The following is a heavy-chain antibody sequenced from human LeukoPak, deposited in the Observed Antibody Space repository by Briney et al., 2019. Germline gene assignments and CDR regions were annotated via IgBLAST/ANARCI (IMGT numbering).Heavy chain of an antibody. D-gene: IGHD6-6*01. Sequence: ASVKVSCKASGYTFTAYYMHWVRQAPGQGLEWMAWINPNSGGANYAQKFQGRVTMTRDTSISTAYMGLSTLPSYDTAVYYCARRNSSSSGLEYWGQGSLVGVSS. V-gene: IGHV1-2*02. J-gene: IGHJ4*02. CDR1: GYTFTAYY. CDR3: ARRNSSSSGLEY. CDR2: INPNSGGA.